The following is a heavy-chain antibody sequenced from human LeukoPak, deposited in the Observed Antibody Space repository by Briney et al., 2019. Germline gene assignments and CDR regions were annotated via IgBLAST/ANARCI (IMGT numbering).Heavy chain of an antibody. V-gene: IGHV4-39*01. J-gene: IGHJ4*02. CDR2: IYYSGST. CDR3: ARYASSGYYRYYFDY. CDR1: GGSISSSSYS. Sequence: SETLSLTCTVSGGSISSSSYSWGWIRQPPGKGLEWIGTIYYSGSTYYNPSLKSRVTISEDTSKNQFSLNLSSATAADTAVYYCARYASSGYYRYYFDYWGQGTLVTVSS. D-gene: IGHD3-22*01.